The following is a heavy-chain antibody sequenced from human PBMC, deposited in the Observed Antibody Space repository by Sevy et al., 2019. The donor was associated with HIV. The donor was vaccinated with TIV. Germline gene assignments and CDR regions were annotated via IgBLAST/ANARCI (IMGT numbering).Heavy chain of an antibody. CDR3: AKALGVGVGATRGFYYYYGMDV. D-gene: IGHD1-26*01. CDR2: ISYDGSNK. CDR1: GFTFSSYG. V-gene: IGHV3-30*18. Sequence: GGSLRLSCAASGFTFSSYGMHWVRQAPGKGLEWVAVISYDGSNKYYADSVKGQVTITRDNSRNTLYLQMNSLRAEDTAVYYWAKALGVGVGATRGFYYYYGMDVWGQGTTVTVSS. J-gene: IGHJ6*02.